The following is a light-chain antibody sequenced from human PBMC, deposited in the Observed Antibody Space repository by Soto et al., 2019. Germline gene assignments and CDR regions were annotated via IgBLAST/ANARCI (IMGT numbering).Light chain of an antibody. CDR3: SSFAGNNKLV. CDR2: EVS. CDR1: SSDVGGYNY. V-gene: IGLV2-8*01. Sequence: QSALTQPPSASGSPGQSVTSSCTGTSSDVGGYNYVSWYQQHPGKAPKLMISEVSKRPSGVPDRFSGSKSGNTAALTVSGLQAEDEADYYCSSFAGNNKLVFGGGTKLTVL. J-gene: IGLJ2*01.